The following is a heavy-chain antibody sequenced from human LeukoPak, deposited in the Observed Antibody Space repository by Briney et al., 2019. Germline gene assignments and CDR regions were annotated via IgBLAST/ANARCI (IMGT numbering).Heavy chain of an antibody. CDR1: GFTFSSYG. J-gene: IGHJ4*02. CDR3: ARPDYSDSSLGY. CDR2: IRSKVNSYAT. Sequence: SGGSLRLSCAASGFTFSSYGMHWVRQASGKGLEWVARIRSKVNSYATAYAASVKGRFIISRDDSENTAYLQMDSLKIEDTAVYYCARPDYSDSSLGYWGQGALVTVSS. D-gene: IGHD3-22*01. V-gene: IGHV3-73*01.